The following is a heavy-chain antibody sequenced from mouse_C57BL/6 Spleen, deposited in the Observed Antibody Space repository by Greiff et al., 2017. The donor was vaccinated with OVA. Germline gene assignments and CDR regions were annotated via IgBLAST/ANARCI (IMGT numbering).Heavy chain of an antibody. D-gene: IGHD1-1*01. CDR2: IRLKSDNYAT. Sequence: EVKLMESGGGLVQPGGSMKLSCVASGFTFSNYWMNWVRQSPEKGLEWVAQIRLKSDNYATHYAESVKGRFTISRDDSKSSVYLQMNNLRAEDTGIYYCTAYYYGSSYLAYWGQGTLVTVSA. CDR1: GFTFSNYW. CDR3: TAYYYGSSYLAY. V-gene: IGHV6-3*01. J-gene: IGHJ3*01.